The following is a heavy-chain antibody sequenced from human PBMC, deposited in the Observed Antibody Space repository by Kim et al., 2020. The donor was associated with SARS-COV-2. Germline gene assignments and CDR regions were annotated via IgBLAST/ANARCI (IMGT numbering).Heavy chain of an antibody. D-gene: IGHD3-10*01. CDR3: ARIGSGDYYGSGTPY. V-gene: IGHV1-18*01. CDR1: GYTFTSYG. CDR2: ISAYNGNT. J-gene: IGHJ4*02. Sequence: ASVKASCKASGYTFTSYGISWVRQAPGQGLEWMGWISAYNGNTNYAQKLQGRVTMTTDTSTSTAYMELRSLRSDDTAVYYCARIGSGDYYGSGTPYCGQGPLVTVSS.